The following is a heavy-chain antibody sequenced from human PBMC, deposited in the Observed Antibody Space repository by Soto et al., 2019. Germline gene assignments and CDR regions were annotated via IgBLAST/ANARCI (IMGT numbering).Heavy chain of an antibody. V-gene: IGHV4-59*02. Sequence: QVQLQESGPGRVKPSETLSLTCTASDDSVNNYHWNWVRQSPGKGLEWIGHMSYNGYTVYNPSLAGRVIISIDTSKNQFSLKLRSVTAADTAVYYCARRVAMNSDCEGSWLDPWGQGTLVIVSS. CDR3: ARRVAMNSDCEGSWLDP. J-gene: IGHJ5*02. CDR2: MSYNGYT. D-gene: IGHD2-21*01. CDR1: DDSVNNYH.